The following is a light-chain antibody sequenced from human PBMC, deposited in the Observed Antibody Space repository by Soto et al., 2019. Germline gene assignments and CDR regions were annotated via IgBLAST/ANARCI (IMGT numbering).Light chain of an antibody. CDR3: SSYTSSSTS. J-gene: IGLJ1*01. CDR1: SSDVGGYNY. Sequence: QSVLTQPASVSGSPGQSITISCTGNSSDVGGYNYVSWYQQHSGKAPKLMIYYVSIRPSGVSNRFSGSKSGNTASLTISGLQAEDEADYYCSSYTSSSTSFGTGTKVTVL. V-gene: IGLV2-14*01. CDR2: YVS.